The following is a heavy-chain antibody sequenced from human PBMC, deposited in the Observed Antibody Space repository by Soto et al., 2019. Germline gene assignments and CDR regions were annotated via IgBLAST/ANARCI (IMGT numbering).Heavy chain of an antibody. J-gene: IGHJ4*02. CDR3: RRVRMGSIRASDF. V-gene: IGHV3-72*01. Sequence: EVQLVESVGGLVQPEGSLRLSCAASGFTFSNHYMDWVRQAPGKGLEWVSRIKNKANRYTKEYAAPVKGRFIITRDDSIQSVFLQMSRLTPDDSAVYYCRRVRMGSIRASDFWVQGIMVTVSS. CDR1: GFTFSNHY. D-gene: IGHD3-3*02. CDR2: IKNKANRYTK.